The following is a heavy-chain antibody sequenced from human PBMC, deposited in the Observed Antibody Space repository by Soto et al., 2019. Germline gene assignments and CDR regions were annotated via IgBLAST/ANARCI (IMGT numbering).Heavy chain of an antibody. CDR1: GFSFSDNY. CDR2: IRNKANSYTT. D-gene: IGHD3-10*01. Sequence: VQLVESGGGLVQPGGSLRLSCAASGFSFSDNYMDWVRQAPGKGLEWVGQIRNKANSYTTQYAKSVKGRFTIASDDSKASLYLQINSLKTEDTAVYYGVDIGSVIPGGQGTLVTVSS. J-gene: IGHJ5*02. CDR3: VDIGSVIP. V-gene: IGHV3-72*01.